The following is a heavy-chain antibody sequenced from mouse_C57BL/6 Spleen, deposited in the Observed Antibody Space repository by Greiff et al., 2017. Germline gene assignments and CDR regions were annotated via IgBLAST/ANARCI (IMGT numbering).Heavy chain of an antibody. CDR2: IYPGSGST. V-gene: IGHV1-55*01. D-gene: IGHD2-3*01. CDR1: GYTFTSYW. CDR3: ERLDGGYYYFDY. Sequence: QVQLLQPGAELVKPGASVKMSCKASGYTFTSYWITWVKQPPGQGLEWLGDIYPGSGSTNYNEKFNSKATLTVDTSANTACMQLSRLTSEDSAVYYCERLDGGYYYFDYWGQGTTLTVSS. J-gene: IGHJ2*01.